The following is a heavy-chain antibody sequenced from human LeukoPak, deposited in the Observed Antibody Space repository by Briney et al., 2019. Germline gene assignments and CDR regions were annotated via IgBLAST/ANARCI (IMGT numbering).Heavy chain of an antibody. CDR3: ARGYGYNSEY. J-gene: IGHJ4*02. Sequence: SETLSLTCTVSGGTISSFYWIWIRQPPGKGLEWIGCIQYSGSTEYNPSLESRVTISVDTSKIQFSRKLAAVTAADTAVYYCARGYGYNSEYWGQGTLVTVSP. CDR2: IQYSGST. CDR1: GGTISSFY. V-gene: IGHV4-59*13. D-gene: IGHD5-24*01.